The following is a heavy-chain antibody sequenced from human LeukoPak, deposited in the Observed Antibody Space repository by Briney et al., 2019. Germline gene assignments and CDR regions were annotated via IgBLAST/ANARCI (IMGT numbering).Heavy chain of an antibody. CDR3: ARAGDYYDSGGYPPFRY. CDR2: INPNSGGT. CDR1: GYTFTGYY. D-gene: IGHD3-22*01. J-gene: IGHJ4*02. V-gene: IGHV1-2*06. Sequence: ASVKVSCKASGYTFTGYYMHWVRQAPGQGLEWMGRINPNSGGTNYARKFQGRVTMTRDTSISTAHMELSRLRSDDTAVYYCARAGDYYDSGGYPPFRYWGQGTLVTVSS.